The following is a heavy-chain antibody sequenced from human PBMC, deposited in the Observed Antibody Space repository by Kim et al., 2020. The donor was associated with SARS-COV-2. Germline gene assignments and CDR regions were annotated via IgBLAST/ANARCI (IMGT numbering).Heavy chain of an antibody. J-gene: IGHJ4*02. CDR2: IYSGGST. V-gene: IGHV3-53*01. D-gene: IGHD1-26*01. Sequence: GGSLRLSCAASGFTVSSNYMSWVRQAPGKGLEWVSDIYSGGSTYYADSVKGRTTISRDTSKNTLFLQMNSLRAEDTAVYYCARLDVGALDSWGQGTLV. CDR3: ARLDVGALDS. CDR1: GFTVSSNY.